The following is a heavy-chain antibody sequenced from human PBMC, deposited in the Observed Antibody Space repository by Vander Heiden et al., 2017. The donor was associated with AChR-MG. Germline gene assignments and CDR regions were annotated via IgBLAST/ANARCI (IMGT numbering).Heavy chain of an antibody. CDR3: ATDGSGSYYRSDY. CDR1: GYTFTSYY. CDR2: INPSGGST. J-gene: IGHJ4*02. V-gene: IGHV1-46*03. D-gene: IGHD1-26*01. Sequence: VQLVQSGAEVKKPGASVKVSCKAAGYTFTSYYMHWVRQAPGQGLEWMGIINPSGGSTSYAHKFQGRVTMTRDTSTSTVYMELSRMRSEDTAVYYCATDGSGSYYRSDYWGQGTLVTVSS.